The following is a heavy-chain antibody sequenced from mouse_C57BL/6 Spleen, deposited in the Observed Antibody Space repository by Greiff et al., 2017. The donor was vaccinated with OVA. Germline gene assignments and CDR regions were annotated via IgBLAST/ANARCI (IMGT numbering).Heavy chain of an antibody. D-gene: IGHD1-1*01. J-gene: IGHJ1*03. CDR3: ARQGDSSSHWYFDV. V-gene: IGHV5-6*01. CDR1: GFTFSSYG. CDR2: ISSGGSYT. Sequence: EVQLVESGGGLVKPGGSLKLSCAASGFTFSSYGMSWVRQTPDKRLEWVATISSGGSYTYYPDSVKGRFTISRDNAKNTLYLQMSSLKSEDTAMYYCARQGDSSSHWYFDVWGTGTTVTVSS.